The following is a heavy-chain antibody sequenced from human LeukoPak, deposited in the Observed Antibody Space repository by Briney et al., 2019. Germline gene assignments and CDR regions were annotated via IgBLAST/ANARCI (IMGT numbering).Heavy chain of an antibody. CDR2: ISWDGGST. J-gene: IGHJ6*04. D-gene: IGHD6-13*01. CDR3: AKDKSGIAAATKFYYYYYGMDV. Sequence: GGSLRLSCAASGFTFDDYAMHWVRQAPGKGLEWVSLISWDGGSTYYADSVKGRFTISRDNSKNSLYLQMNSLRAEDTALYYCAKDKSGIAAATKFYYYYYGMDVWGKGTTATVSS. CDR1: GFTFDDYA. V-gene: IGHV3-43D*04.